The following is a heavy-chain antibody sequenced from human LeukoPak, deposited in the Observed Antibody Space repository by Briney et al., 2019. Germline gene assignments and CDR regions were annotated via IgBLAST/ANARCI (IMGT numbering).Heavy chain of an antibody. Sequence: PSETLSLTCTVSGGSISSYYWSWIRQPPGKGLEWIGYIYYSGSTNYNPSLKSRVTISVDTSKNQFSLKLSSVTAADTAVYYCARENHDSSLDYWGQGTLVTVSS. J-gene: IGHJ4*02. D-gene: IGHD3-22*01. CDR3: ARENHDSSLDY. CDR1: GGSISSYY. V-gene: IGHV4-59*01. CDR2: IYYSGST.